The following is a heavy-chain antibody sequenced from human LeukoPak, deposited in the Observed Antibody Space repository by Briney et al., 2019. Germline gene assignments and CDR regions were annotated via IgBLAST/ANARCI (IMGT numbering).Heavy chain of an antibody. D-gene: IGHD2-8*02. V-gene: IGHV3-30-3*01. J-gene: IGHJ1*01. CDR3: ARDSEGSTGPRGYFQH. CDR1: EFTFSDYA. CDR2: ISYDGSIE. Sequence: GGSLRLSCAASEFTFSDYAMHWVRQAPGQGLDWVASISYDGSIEFYADSVKGRFTIARDNSKNTLSLQMNSLRDEDTAVYYCARDSEGSTGPRGYFQHWGQGTLVTVTS.